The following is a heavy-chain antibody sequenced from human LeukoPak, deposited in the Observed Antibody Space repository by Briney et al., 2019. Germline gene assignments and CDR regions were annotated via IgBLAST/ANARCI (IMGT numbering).Heavy chain of an antibody. CDR1: GGSFNGYS. V-gene: IGHV4-34*01. J-gene: IGHJ5*02. Sequence: SETLSLTCAVSGGSFNGYSYTWIRQPPGKGLEWIGEIIHSGGTSYNPSLKSRLTISVDTSRKEFSLKLTSVTAADTALYFCARGPLAFRRVAGIFSWGRGTQVTVSS. CDR3: ARGPLAFRRVAGIFS. CDR2: IIHSGGT. D-gene: IGHD6-19*01.